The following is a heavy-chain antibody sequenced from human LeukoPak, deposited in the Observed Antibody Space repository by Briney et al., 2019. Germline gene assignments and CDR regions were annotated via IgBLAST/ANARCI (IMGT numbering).Heavy chain of an antibody. CDR2: IYYSGST. Sequence: SETLSLTCTVSGGSISSYYWSWIRQPPGKGLEWIGYIYYSGSTNYNPSLKSRVTISVDTSKNQFSLKLSSATAADTAVYYCARGSIAVATGWFDPWGQGTLVTVSS. D-gene: IGHD6-19*01. CDR1: GGSISSYY. V-gene: IGHV4-59*01. J-gene: IGHJ5*02. CDR3: ARGSIAVATGWFDP.